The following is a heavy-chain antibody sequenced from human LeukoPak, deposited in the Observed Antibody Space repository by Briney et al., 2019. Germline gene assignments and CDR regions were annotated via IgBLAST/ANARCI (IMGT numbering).Heavy chain of an antibody. CDR1: GGSISNCY. V-gene: IGHV4-59*01. Sequence: SETLSLTCTVSGGSISNCYWSWIRQSPGKGLEWIGYIYYSGETNYNPSLKSRVTISVDTSKNQFSLKLSSVTAADTAVYYCASSDYGGNSGAFDIWGQGTMVTVSS. CDR3: ASSDYGGNSGAFDI. CDR2: IYYSGET. D-gene: IGHD4-23*01. J-gene: IGHJ3*02.